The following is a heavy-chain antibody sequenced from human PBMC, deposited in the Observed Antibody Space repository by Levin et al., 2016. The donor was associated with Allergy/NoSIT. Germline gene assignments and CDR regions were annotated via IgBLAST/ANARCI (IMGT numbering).Heavy chain of an antibody. J-gene: IGHJ3*02. CDR3: AKEGSDSKFDFDI. V-gene: IGHV3-30*18. Sequence: GESLKISCAATGFTFTNYGMHWVRQAPGKGLDWVAVVSNDGGTKYYADSVKGRFTISRDNSKNTLDLQMNSLRAEDTAVYYCAKEGSDSKFDFDIWGQGTMVTVSS. D-gene: IGHD3-22*01. CDR1: GFTFTNYG. CDR2: VSNDGGTK.